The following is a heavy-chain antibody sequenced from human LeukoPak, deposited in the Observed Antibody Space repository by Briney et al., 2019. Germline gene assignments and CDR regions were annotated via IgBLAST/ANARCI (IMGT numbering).Heavy chain of an antibody. J-gene: IGHJ4*02. D-gene: IGHD1-26*01. CDR1: GGTFSSYA. Sequence: GSSVKVSCKASGGTFSSYAISWVRQAPGQGLEWMGGIIPILGTANYAQKFQGRVTITADESTSTAYMELSSLRSEDTVVYYCARDYRDGSYYSHFDYWGQGTLVTVSS. CDR3: ARDYRDGSYYSHFDY. CDR2: IIPILGTA. V-gene: IGHV1-69*01.